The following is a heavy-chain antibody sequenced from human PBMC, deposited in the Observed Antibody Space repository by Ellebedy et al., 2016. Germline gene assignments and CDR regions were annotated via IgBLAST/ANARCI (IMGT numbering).Heavy chain of an antibody. J-gene: IGHJ4*02. D-gene: IGHD6-19*01. CDR1: GFTFSSYG. CDR3: AKVAIAVAGTDNDY. V-gene: IGHV3-30*18. Sequence: GESLKISCAASGFTFSSYGMHWVRQAPGKGLEWVADISYDGSNKYYADSVKGRFTISRDNSKNTLYLQMNSLRAEDTAVYYCAKVAIAVAGTDNDYWGQGTLVTVSS. CDR2: ISYDGSNK.